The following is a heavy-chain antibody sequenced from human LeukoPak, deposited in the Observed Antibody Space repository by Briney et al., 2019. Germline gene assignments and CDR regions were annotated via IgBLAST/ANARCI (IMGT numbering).Heavy chain of an antibody. CDR3: AKDHYYDSSGYLFAQDY. D-gene: IGHD3-22*01. Sequence: GASVKVSCKASGYTFTSYDINWVRQATGQGLEWMGRMNPNSGNTGYAQKFQGRVTITRNTSISTAYMELSSLRAEDTAVYYCAKDHYYDSSGYLFAQDYWGQGTLVTVSS. CDR2: MNPNSGNT. V-gene: IGHV1-8*03. CDR1: GYTFTSYD. J-gene: IGHJ4*02.